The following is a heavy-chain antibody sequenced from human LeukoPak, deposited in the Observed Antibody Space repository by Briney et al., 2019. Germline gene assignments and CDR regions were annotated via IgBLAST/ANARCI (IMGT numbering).Heavy chain of an antibody. J-gene: IGHJ4*02. CDR1: GFTFSSYY. CDR3: ARVRDCGGGSCFSYLDY. V-gene: IGHV3-74*01. CDR2: INGDESST. Sequence: QSGGSLRLSCAASGFTFSSYYMHWVRQVPGKGLVWVSRINGDESSTTYADSVKDRFTISRDNAKNTLYLQMNTLRAEDTAVYYCARVRDCGGGSCFSYLDYWGQGTLVTVSS. D-gene: IGHD2-15*01.